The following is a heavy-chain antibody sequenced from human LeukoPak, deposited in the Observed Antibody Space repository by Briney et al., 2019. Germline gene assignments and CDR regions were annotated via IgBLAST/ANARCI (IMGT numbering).Heavy chain of an antibody. CDR1: GYTFTGYY. D-gene: IGHD3-22*01. Sequence: ASVKVSCKASGYTFTGYYMHWVRQAPGQGLEWMGWINPNSGGTNYAQKFQGRVNMTRDTSISTAYMELSRLRSDDTAVYYCARSIANYYYDSDWGQGTLVTVSS. V-gene: IGHV1-2*02. CDR2: INPNSGGT. CDR3: ARSIANYYYDSD. J-gene: IGHJ4*02.